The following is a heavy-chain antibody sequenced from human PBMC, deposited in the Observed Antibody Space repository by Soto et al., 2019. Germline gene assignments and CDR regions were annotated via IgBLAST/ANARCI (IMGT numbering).Heavy chain of an antibody. D-gene: IGHD1-1*01. CDR2: IYATGTT. Sequence: SETLSLTCTVSGASISGFYWSWIRKSAGKGLEWIGRIYATGTTDYNPSLKSRVMMSVDTSKKQFSLKLRSVTAADTAVYYCVRDGTNTFRDWFDPWGQGISVTVSS. V-gene: IGHV4-4*07. J-gene: IGHJ5*02. CDR3: VRDGTNTFRDWFDP. CDR1: GASISGFY.